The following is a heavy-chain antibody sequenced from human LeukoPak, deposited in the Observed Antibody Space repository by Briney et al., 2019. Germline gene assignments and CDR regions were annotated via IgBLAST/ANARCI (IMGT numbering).Heavy chain of an antibody. V-gene: IGHV3-9*01. Sequence: GGSLRLSCAASGFTFDDYAMHWVRQAPGKGLEWVSGISWNSGSIGYADSVKGRFTISRDDAKNSLYLQMKSLRAEDTALYFCVQGPYLDYWGQGALVTVSS. J-gene: IGHJ4*02. CDR3: VQGPYLDY. CDR2: ISWNSGSI. CDR1: GFTFDDYA. D-gene: IGHD2-21*01.